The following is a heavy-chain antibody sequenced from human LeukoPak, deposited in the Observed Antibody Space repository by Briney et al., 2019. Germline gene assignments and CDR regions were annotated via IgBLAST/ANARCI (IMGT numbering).Heavy chain of an antibody. CDR2: IYSGGST. CDR1: GFTVSSNY. V-gene: IGHV3-53*01. J-gene: IGHJ4*02. CDR3: ARSVPSPYYFDY. Sequence: RGSLRLSCAASGFTVSSNYMSWVRQAPGKGLEWVSVIYSGGSTYYADSVKGRFTISRDNSKNTLYLQMNSLRAEDTAVYYCARSVPSPYYFDYWGQGTLVTVSS.